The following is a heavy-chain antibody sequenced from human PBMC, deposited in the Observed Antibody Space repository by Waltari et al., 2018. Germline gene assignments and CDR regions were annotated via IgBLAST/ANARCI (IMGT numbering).Heavy chain of an antibody. CDR1: GFTFSSFA. J-gene: IGHJ4*02. CDR2: ISNDGSNK. D-gene: IGHD1-26*01. CDR3: ARDFSGSYEIDY. V-gene: IGHV3-30*01. Sequence: QVQLVESGGGVVQPGRSLRLSCAASGFTFSSFAVHWVRQAPGKGLEWVAAISNDGSNKYYADSVKGRFSISRDNSKNTLYLQMNSLRADDTALYYCARDFSGSYEIDYWGQGTLVTVSS.